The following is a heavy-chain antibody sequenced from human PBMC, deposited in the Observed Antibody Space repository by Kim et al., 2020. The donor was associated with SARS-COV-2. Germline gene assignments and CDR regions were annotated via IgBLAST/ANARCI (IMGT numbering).Heavy chain of an antibody. D-gene: IGHD3-22*01. V-gene: IGHV4-39*01. Sequence: SLKSRVTMSVDTSKNQFSLKVSSVTATDTAVYYCASLRYYYDASAYAMDVWGQGTTVTVSS. J-gene: IGHJ6*02. CDR3: ASLRYYYDASAYAMDV.